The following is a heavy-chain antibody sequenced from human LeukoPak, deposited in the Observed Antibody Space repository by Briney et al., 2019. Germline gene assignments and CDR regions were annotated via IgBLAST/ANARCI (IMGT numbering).Heavy chain of an antibody. J-gene: IGHJ5*02. CDR2: ISGSGGST. D-gene: IGHD2-15*01. CDR3: AKATGRSRTVVVVAATPPGGFDP. CDR1: GFTFSSYA. Sequence: PGGSLRLSCAASGFTFSSYAVSWVRQAPGKGLEWVSAISGSGGSTYYADSVKGRFTISRDNSKNTLYLQMNSLRAEDTAVYYCAKATGRSRTVVVVAATPPGGFDPWGQGTLVTVSS. V-gene: IGHV3-23*01.